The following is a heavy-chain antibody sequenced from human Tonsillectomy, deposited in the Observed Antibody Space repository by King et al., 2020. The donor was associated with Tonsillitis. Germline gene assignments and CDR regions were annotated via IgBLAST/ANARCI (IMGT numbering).Heavy chain of an antibody. CDR1: GFTFSNYG. CDR2: IRYDGSNK. Sequence: VQLVESGGGVAQPGGSLRLSCAASGFTFSNYGIHWVRQAPGKGLEWVAFIRYDGSNKYYADSVKGRFTISRDSSKNTLYLQMNSLRAEDTAVYYCAKVMITFGGVIASDAFDIWGQGTMVTVSS. CDR3: AKVMITFGGVIASDAFDI. D-gene: IGHD3-16*02. J-gene: IGHJ3*02. V-gene: IGHV3-30*02.